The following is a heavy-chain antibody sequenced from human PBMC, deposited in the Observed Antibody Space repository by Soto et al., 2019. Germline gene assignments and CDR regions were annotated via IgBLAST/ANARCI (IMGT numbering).Heavy chain of an antibody. V-gene: IGHV1-69*01. CDR1: GGTFSSYA. J-gene: IGHJ4*02. CDR2: IIPIFGTA. Sequence: QVQLVQSGAEVKKPGSSVKVSCKASGGTFSSYAISWVRQAPGQGLEWMGGIIPIFGTANYAHKFQGRVTINADESTSTADMELSSMRSEDTAVYYCARYRGSYRPTTPYYFDYWGQGTLVTVSS. CDR3: ARYRGSYRPTTPYYFDY. D-gene: IGHD3-16*02.